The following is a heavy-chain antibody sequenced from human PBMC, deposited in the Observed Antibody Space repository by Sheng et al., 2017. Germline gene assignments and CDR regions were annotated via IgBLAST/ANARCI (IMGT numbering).Heavy chain of an antibody. D-gene: IGHD6-19*01. Sequence: SGFTFSSFAMNWVRQAPGKGLEWVSGINASGGDTSYADSVKGRFTVSRDNSKNTLYLQMNSLRAEDTAVYYCATGWSLDCWGQGTLLTVSS. CDR1: GFTFSSFA. J-gene: IGHJ4*02. CDR2: INASGGDT. V-gene: IGHV3-23*01. CDR3: ATGWSLDC.